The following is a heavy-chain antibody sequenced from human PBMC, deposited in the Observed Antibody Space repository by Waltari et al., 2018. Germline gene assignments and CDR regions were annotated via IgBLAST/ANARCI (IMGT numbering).Heavy chain of an antibody. CDR3: ARLVATRPDSFSIYHYYYMDV. D-gene: IGHD6-6*01. J-gene: IGHJ6*03. Sequence: QVQLQESGPGVVQPSETLSLTCAVYGGSFSGYYWIWIRQPPGKGLGGGGEINHRGKTTSNPALKGGVTMSVDTAGSQVSLKLNAGTAADTAVYFCARLVATRPDSFSIYHYYYMDVWGTGTTVTISS. CDR1: GGSFSGYY. CDR2: INHRGKT. V-gene: IGHV4-34*10.